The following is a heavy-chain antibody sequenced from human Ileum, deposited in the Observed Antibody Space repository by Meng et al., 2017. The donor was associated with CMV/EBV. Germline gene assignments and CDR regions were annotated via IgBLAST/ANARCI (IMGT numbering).Heavy chain of an antibody. CDR3: AKVPIAVATSNDFDY. J-gene: IGHJ4*02. CDR1: GFTFSSYD. Sequence: GFTFSSYDMSWVRQATGKGLEWVSAISGSGGSTYYADSVKGRFTISRDNSKNTLYLQMNSLRAEDTAVYYCAKVPIAVATSNDFDYWGQGTLVTVSS. V-gene: IGHV3-23*01. D-gene: IGHD6-19*01. CDR2: ISGSGGST.